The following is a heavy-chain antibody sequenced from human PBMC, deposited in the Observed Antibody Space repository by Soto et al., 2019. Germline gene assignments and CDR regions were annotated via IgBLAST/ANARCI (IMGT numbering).Heavy chain of an antibody. CDR1: VFTFSSYG. D-gene: IGHD3-10*01. Sequence: VGSLRLSCASSVFTFSSYGMHCVRHAPGKGLEWVAVISYDGSNKYYADSVKGRFTISRDNSKNTLYLQMNSLRAEDTAVYYCAKSATFGDYGMEVWGQRTTVSVSS. J-gene: IGHJ6*01. CDR3: AKSATFGDYGMEV. V-gene: IGHV3-30*18. CDR2: ISYDGSNK.